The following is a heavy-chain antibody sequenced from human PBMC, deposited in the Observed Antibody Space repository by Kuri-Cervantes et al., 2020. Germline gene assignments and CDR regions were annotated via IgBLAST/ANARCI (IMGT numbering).Heavy chain of an antibody. D-gene: IGHD3-22*01. CDR1: GGSVSNGGYY. J-gene: IGHJ3*02. Sequence: GSLRLSCTVSGGSVSNGGYYWSWIRQPPGKGLDWIGYIYYSGSTSYNPSLKSRVTISIDTSKNHFSLKLSSVTAADSAVYYCARRHYYDSRGYRDAFDIWGQGTMVTVSS. V-gene: IGHV4-61*03. CDR2: IYYSGST. CDR3: ARRHYYDSRGYRDAFDI.